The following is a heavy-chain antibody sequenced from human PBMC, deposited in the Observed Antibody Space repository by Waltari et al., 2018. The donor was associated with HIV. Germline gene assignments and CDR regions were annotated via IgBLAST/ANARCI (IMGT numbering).Heavy chain of an antibody. J-gene: IGHJ5*02. CDR1: GYSISSGYF. D-gene: IGHD3-10*01. Sequence: QVQLQESGPGLVKPSETLSLTCAVYGYSISSGYFWGWNRRPPGKALEWIGSMVHNGSTYYNPSLKSRVTISVDTSKNQFSLKLSSVTSADTAIYYCAREWGTLMVAWFDPWGQGTLVTVSS. V-gene: IGHV4-38-2*02. CDR2: MVHNGST. CDR3: AREWGTLMVAWFDP.